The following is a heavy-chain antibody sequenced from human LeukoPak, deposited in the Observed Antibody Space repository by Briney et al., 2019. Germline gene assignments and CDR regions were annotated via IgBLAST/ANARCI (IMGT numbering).Heavy chain of an antibody. CDR1: GFTVSSSY. D-gene: IGHD6-19*01. J-gene: IGHJ4*02. Sequence: GGSLRLSCAASGFTVSSSYMSWVRQAPGKGLEWVSVIYSGGNTYYADSVRGRFTISRDNSKNTVYLQMNSLRAEDTAVYYCVRLEQWPGLHDYWGQGTLVTVSS. V-gene: IGHV3-53*01. CDR3: VRLEQWPGLHDY. CDR2: IYSGGNT.